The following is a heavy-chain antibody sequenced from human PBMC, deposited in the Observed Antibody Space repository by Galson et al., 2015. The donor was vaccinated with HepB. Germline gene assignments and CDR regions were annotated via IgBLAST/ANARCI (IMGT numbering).Heavy chain of an antibody. Sequence: SVKVSCRASGYTFTSYGISWVRQAPGQGLEWMGWISAYNGNTNYAQKLQGRVTMTTDTSTSTAYMELRSLRSDDTAVYYCARAALNYDAFDIWGQGTMVTVSS. D-gene: IGHD4-11*01. V-gene: IGHV1-18*01. J-gene: IGHJ3*02. CDR1: GYTFTSYG. CDR3: ARAALNYDAFDI. CDR2: ISAYNGNT.